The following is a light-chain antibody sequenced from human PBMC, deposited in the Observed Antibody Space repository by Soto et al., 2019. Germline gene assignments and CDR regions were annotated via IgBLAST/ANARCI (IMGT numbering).Light chain of an antibody. Sequence: EIVMTQSPATLSVSPGERATLSCRASQSVSSNLAWYQQKPGQAPRLLIYGASTRANGIPARFSGSGSGTEFNLSISSLQSEDFAVYYCQQYNNWPPKYTFGQGTKLEIK. CDR1: QSVSSN. CDR2: GAS. J-gene: IGKJ2*01. V-gene: IGKV3-15*01. CDR3: QQYNNWPPKYT.